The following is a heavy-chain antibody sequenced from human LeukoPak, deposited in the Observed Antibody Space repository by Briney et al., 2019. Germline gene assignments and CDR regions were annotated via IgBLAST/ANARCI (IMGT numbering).Heavy chain of an antibody. D-gene: IGHD2-8*01. J-gene: IGHJ3*02. CDR2: IYHSGST. V-gene: IGHV4-34*01. CDR1: GGSFSGYY. CDR3: ARGYCTNGVCYRAFDI. Sequence: PSETLSLTCAVYGGSFSGYYWSWIRQPPGKGLEWIGYIYHSGSTYYNPSLKSRVTISVDRSKNQFSLKLSSVTAADTAVYYCARGYCTNGVCYRAFDIWGQGTMVTVSS.